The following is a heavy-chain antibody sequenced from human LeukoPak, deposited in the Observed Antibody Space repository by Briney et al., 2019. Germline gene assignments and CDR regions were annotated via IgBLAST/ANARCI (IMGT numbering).Heavy chain of an antibody. CDR1: GYTFTSNY. V-gene: IGHV1-46*01. CDR2: IYPRDGST. J-gene: IGHJ4*02. CDR3: ARDQEGFDY. Sequence: ASVKVSCKASGYTFTSNYIHWLRQAPGQGLEWMGMIYPRDGSTSYAQKFQGRVTVTRDTSTSTVHMELSGLRSEDTAVYYCARDQEGFDYWGQGTLVTVSS.